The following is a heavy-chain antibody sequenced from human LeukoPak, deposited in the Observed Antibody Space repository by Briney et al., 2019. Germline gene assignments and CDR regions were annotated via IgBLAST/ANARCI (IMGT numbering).Heavy chain of an antibody. CDR2: ISGDGGST. CDR3: AKDRGSYYFYGMDV. J-gene: IGHJ6*02. V-gene: IGHV3-43*02. CDR1: GFTFADYA. Sequence: GGSLRLSCAASGFTFADYAMHWVRQAPGKGLEWVSLISGDGGSTYYAASVEGRFTISRDNNKNSLYLQMNSLRTEDTALYYCAKDRGSYYFYGMDVWGQGTTVTVSS.